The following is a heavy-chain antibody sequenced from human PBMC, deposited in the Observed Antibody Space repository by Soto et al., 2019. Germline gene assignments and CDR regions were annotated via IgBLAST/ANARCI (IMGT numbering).Heavy chain of an antibody. CDR1: GESINSGDFF. CDR3: ARERARDQNRPFHP. V-gene: IGHV4-30-4*01. CDR2: IYHTGST. D-gene: IGHD2-2*01. Sequence: SETLSLTCAVSGESINSGDFFWSWIRQPPGRGLEWIGSIYHTGSTYYTPSLKSRVAIRVDTSRNQFYLKMLSVTAADTAVYFCARERARDQNRPFHPWGQGTLVTVSS. J-gene: IGHJ1*01.